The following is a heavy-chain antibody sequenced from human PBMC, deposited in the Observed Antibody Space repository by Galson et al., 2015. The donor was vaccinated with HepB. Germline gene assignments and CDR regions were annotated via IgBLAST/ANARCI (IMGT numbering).Heavy chain of an antibody. V-gene: IGHV1-18*01. CDR2: ISAYNGNT. CDR1: GYTFTSYG. Sequence: SVKVSCKASGYTFTSYGISWVRQAPGQGLEWMGWISAYNGNTNYAQKLQGRVTMTTDTSTSTAYMELRSLRSDDTAVYYCARAHRPVRYSGSYNDYYYYMDVWGKGTTVTVSS. D-gene: IGHD1-26*01. J-gene: IGHJ6*03. CDR3: ARAHRPVRYSGSYNDYYYYMDV.